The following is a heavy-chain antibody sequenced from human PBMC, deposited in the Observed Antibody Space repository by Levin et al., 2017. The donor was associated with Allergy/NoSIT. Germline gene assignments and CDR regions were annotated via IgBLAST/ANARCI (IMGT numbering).Heavy chain of an antibody. CDR1: GYSFTSYW. V-gene: IGHV5-51*01. CDR3: ARQPGDFPDQSYYFDY. Sequence: GESLKISCKGSGYSFTSYWIGWVRQMPGKGLEWMGIIYPGDSDTRYSPSFQGQVTISADKSISTAYLQWSSLKASDTAMYYCARQPGDFPDQSYYFDYWGQGTLVTVSS. CDR2: IYPGDSDT. J-gene: IGHJ4*02. D-gene: IGHD2-21*02.